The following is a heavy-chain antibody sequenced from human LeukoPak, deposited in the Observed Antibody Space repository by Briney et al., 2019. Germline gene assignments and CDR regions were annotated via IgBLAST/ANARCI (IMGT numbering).Heavy chain of an antibody. Sequence: ASVTVSCKTSRYTFTGYYMHWVRQAPGQGLEWMGWINPNSGGTNYAQKFQGRVTMTRDTSISTAYMELSSLRSDDTAVYYCARDDSGNYFYYTMDVWGQGTTVTVSS. CDR3: ARDDSGNYFYYTMDV. D-gene: IGHD1-26*01. V-gene: IGHV1-2*02. CDR2: INPNSGGT. CDR1: RYTFTGYY. J-gene: IGHJ6*02.